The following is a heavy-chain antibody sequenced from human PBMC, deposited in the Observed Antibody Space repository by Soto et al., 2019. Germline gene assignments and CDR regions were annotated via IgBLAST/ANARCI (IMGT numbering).Heavy chain of an antibody. D-gene: IGHD3-3*01. CDR1: GGTFSSYA. CDR2: IIPIFGTA. V-gene: IGHV1-69*06. Sequence: SVKVSCKASGGTFSSYAISWVRQAPGQGLEWMGGIIPIFGTANYAQKFQGRVTITADKSTSTAYMELSSLRSEDTAVYYCARNLRSSLRFFPQYGMDVWGQGTTVTVS. J-gene: IGHJ6*02. CDR3: ARNLRSSLRFFPQYGMDV.